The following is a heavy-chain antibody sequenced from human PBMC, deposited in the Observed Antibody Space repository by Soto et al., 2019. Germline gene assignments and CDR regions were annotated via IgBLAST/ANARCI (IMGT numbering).Heavy chain of an antibody. CDR3: ASSKTTGPLDF. Sequence: GGSLRLSCAASGFTFSDYYMSWIRQAPGEGLEWVSYITGSGSIISYADSVKGRFTISRDNAKSSLYLQVNSLRAEDTAVYYCASSKTTGPLDFWGQGTLVTVSS. D-gene: IGHD4-17*01. J-gene: IGHJ4*02. V-gene: IGHV3-11*01. CDR1: GFTFSDYY. CDR2: ITGSGSII.